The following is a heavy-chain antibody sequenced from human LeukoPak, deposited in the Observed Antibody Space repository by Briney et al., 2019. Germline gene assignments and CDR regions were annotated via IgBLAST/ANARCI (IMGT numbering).Heavy chain of an antibody. Sequence: GGSLRLSCTASGFTFGDYAMSWFRQAPGKGLEWVSYISSSGSNIKYADSVKGRFTISRDNAKNSLYLQMNSLRAEDTAVYCCARDLDTYYYGSGTFDYWGQGTLVTVSS. CDR3: ARDLDTYYYGSGTFDY. J-gene: IGHJ4*02. V-gene: IGHV3-48*03. CDR2: ISSSGSNI. D-gene: IGHD3-10*01. CDR1: GFTFGDYA.